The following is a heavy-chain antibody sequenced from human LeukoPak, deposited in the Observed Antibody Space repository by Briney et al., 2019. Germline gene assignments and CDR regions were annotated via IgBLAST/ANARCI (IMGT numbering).Heavy chain of an antibody. CDR2: IYYSGST. D-gene: IGHD3-10*01. V-gene: IGHV4-59*01. Sequence: SSETLSLTCTVSGGSISSYYWSWIRQPPGKGLEWIGYIYYSGSTNYNPSLKSRVTISVDTSKNQFSLKLSSVTAADTAVYYCARAQILHGSGSYYNSLYYYGMDVWGQGTTVTVSS. CDR1: GGSISSYY. J-gene: IGHJ6*02. CDR3: ARAQILHGSGSYYNSLYYYGMDV.